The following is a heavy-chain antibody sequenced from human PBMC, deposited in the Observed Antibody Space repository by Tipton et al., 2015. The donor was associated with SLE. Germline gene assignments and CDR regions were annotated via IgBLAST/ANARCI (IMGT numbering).Heavy chain of an antibody. D-gene: IGHD3-10*01. Sequence: TLSLTCTVSGGSISSGDYYWSWIRQPPGKGLEWIGYIYYSGSTYYNPSLKSRVTISVDTSKNQFSLKLSSVTAADTAVYYCARALSGYYFDYWGQGTLVTVSS. CDR1: GGSISSGDYY. V-gene: IGHV4-30-4*01. CDR2: IYYSGST. J-gene: IGHJ4*02. CDR3: ARALSGYYFDY.